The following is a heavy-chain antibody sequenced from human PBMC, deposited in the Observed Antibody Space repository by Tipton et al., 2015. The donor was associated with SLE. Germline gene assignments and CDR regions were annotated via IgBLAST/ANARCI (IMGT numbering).Heavy chain of an antibody. CDR3: ARVVVECTSISCYNFDS. V-gene: IGHV4-61*02. J-gene: IGHJ4*02. CDR1: GGSISSGSYF. CDR2: LSTSGRT. Sequence: TLSLTCTVSGGSISSGSYFWTWIRQPAGKGLEWIGRLSTSGRTNYIPSLKSRVTISVDTFKNQFSLILSSVTAADTAVYYCARVVVECTSISCYNFDSWGQGTLVTVSS. D-gene: IGHD2-2*01.